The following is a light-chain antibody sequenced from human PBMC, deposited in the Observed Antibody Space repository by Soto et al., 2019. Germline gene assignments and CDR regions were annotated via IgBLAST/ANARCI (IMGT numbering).Light chain of an antibody. Sequence: EIVMTQSPATLSVSPGERATLSCRASQSVSGNLAWYQQKPGQAPRLLIYGASTRATGIPARFSGSGSGTEFNLTISSLQSEDFAVYYCQQYNNWPTWTFGQGTKVEIK. CDR1: QSVSGN. V-gene: IGKV3-15*01. J-gene: IGKJ1*01. CDR3: QQYNNWPTWT. CDR2: GAS.